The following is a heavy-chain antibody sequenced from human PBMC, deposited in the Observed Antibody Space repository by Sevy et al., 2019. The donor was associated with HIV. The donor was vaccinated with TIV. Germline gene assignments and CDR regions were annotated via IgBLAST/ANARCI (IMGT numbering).Heavy chain of an antibody. CDR2: ISASDNST. CDR3: AKATFYYYYYMDV. V-gene: IGHV3-23*01. CDR1: GFTFSTYA. Sequence: GGSLRLSCAASGFTFSTYAMTWDRQAPGKGLEWVSTISASDNSTYYAHSVKGRFTISRDNSKNTLCLQMNSLRAEDTAIYYCAKATFYYYYYMDVWGKGTTVTVSS. J-gene: IGHJ6*03.